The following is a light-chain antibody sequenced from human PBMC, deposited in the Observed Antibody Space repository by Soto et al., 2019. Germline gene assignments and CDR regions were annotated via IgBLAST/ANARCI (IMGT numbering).Light chain of an antibody. V-gene: IGLV1-44*01. CDR3: AAWDDSLNGPHVV. CDR2: GSN. CDR1: SSTIGSNP. J-gene: IGLJ2*01. Sequence: QSVLTEPPSASGTPGQRVTISCSGSSSTIGSNPVNLYQQLPGTSPKLLIYGSNQRPSGVPDRLAGSKSGTSASLDISGLQSEDEGDYYCAAWDDSLNGPHVVFGGGTKVTV.